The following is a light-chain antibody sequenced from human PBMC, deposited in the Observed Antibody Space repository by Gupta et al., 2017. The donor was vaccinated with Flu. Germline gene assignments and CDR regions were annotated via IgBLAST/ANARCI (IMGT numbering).Light chain of an antibody. Sequence: DIVMTQSPDSLAVSLGERATINCKSSRSVLYTSNNKNYLAWLQQRPGQPPKVIIYWAPTRESGVPDRFSGSGSGTDFTLTISGLQAEDVAVYYCQQYFTSPWTFGHGTKVEIK. CDR1: RSVLYTSNNKNY. CDR3: QQYFTSPWT. J-gene: IGKJ1*01. CDR2: WAP. V-gene: IGKV4-1*01.